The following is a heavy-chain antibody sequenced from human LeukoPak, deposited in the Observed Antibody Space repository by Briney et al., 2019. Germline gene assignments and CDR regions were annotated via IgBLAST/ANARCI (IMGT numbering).Heavy chain of an antibody. J-gene: IGHJ4*02. D-gene: IGHD6-19*01. CDR3: VRRGDASSGWGDHDF. CDR2: IGGSGDKT. Sequence: PGGSLRLSCAASGFTFSSFSMNWVRQAPGQGLEWVSTIGGSGDKTFYADSVKGRFTISRDNSKNMVHLQMNSLTGEDTALYYCVRRGDASSGWGDHDFWGQGALVTVSS. CDR1: GFTFSSFS. V-gene: IGHV3-23*01.